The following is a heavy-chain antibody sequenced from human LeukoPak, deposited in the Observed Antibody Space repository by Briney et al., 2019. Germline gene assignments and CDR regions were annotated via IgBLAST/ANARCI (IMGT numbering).Heavy chain of an antibody. J-gene: IGHJ6*02. D-gene: IGHD2-2*01. CDR1: GFTFSSYA. Sequence: WGSLRLSSAASGFTFSSYAMHWVRQAPGKGLEWVAVISYDGSNKYYADSVKGRFTISRDNSKNTLYLQMNSLRAEDTAVYYCARDYCSSTSCYGMDVWGQGTTVTVSS. CDR3: ARDYCSSTSCYGMDV. CDR2: ISYDGSNK. V-gene: IGHV3-30-3*01.